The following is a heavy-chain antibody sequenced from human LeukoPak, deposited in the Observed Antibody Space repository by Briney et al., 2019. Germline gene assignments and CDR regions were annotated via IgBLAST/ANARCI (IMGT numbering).Heavy chain of an antibody. CDR3: ARGLVIAARPNAFDI. D-gene: IGHD6-6*01. J-gene: IGHJ3*02. Sequence: SSETLSLTCAVYGGSFSGYYWSWIRQPPGKGLEWIGEINHSGSTNYNPSLKSRVTISVDTSKNQFSLKLSSVTAADTAVYYCARGLVIAARPNAFDIWGQGTMVTVSS. CDR2: INHSGST. V-gene: IGHV4-34*01. CDR1: GGSFSGYY.